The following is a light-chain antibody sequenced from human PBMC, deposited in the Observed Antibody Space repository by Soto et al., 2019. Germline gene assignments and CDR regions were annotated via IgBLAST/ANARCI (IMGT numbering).Light chain of an antibody. CDR3: GSYTTSSPLV. J-gene: IGLJ2*01. CDR2: DVS. CDR1: SSDVGGYNY. Sequence: QSALTQPASVSGSPGQSITISCTGTSSDVGGYNYVSWYQQHPGKAPKLMIYDVSNRPSGVSNRFSGSKSGNTASLTISGLQAGDEANYYGGSYTTSSPLVFGGGTKLTVL. V-gene: IGLV2-14*01.